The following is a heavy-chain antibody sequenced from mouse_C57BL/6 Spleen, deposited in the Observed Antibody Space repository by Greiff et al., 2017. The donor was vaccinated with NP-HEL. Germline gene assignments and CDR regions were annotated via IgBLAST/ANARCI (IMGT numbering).Heavy chain of an antibody. V-gene: IGHV1-64*01. D-gene: IGHD1-1*01. CDR2: IHPNSGST. CDR3: ARNLLLRVGGDYFDY. CDR1: GYTLTSYW. Sequence: QVQLQQPGAELVKPGASVKLSCKASGYTLTSYWMHWVKQRPGQGLEWIGMIHPNSGSTNYNEKFKSKATLTVDKSSSTAYMQLSSLTSEDSAVYYCARNLLLRVGGDYFDYWGQGTTLTVSS. J-gene: IGHJ2*01.